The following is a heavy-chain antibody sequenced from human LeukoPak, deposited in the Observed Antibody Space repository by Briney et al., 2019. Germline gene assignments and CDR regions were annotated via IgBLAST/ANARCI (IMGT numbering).Heavy chain of an antibody. CDR1: GFTFSSSA. Sequence: TGGSLRLSCAASGFTFSSSAMNGVRQAPGKGLEWVSSISSSSGYIYYADSVKGRFTISRDNAKNSLYLQMNSLRAEDTAVYYCARDSSRSTIFGVVITQSYYYYGMDVWGQGTTVTVSS. J-gene: IGHJ6*02. V-gene: IGHV3-21*01. D-gene: IGHD3-3*01. CDR2: ISSSSGYI. CDR3: ARDSSRSTIFGVVITQSYYYYGMDV.